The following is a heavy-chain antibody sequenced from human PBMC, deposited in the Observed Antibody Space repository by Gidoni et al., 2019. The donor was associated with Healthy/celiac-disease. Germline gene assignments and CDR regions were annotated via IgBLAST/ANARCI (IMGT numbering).Heavy chain of an antibody. CDR1: GFTFSSYW. CDR3: ARTTDPDPPYPSGMDV. D-gene: IGHD1-1*01. J-gene: IGHJ6*02. V-gene: IGHV3-7*03. Sequence: EVQLVESGGGLVQPGGSLRLSCAASGFTFSSYWMSWVRQAPGKGLEWVANIKQDGSEKYYVDSVKGRFTISRDNAKNSLYLQMNSLRAEDTAVYYCARTTDPDPPYPSGMDVWGQGTTVTVSS. CDR2: IKQDGSEK.